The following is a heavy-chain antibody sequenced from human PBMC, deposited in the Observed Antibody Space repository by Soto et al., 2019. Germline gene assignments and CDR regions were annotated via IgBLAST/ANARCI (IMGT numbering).Heavy chain of an antibody. CDR3: ARASPLLLWFGEPGGDIVY. D-gene: IGHD3-10*01. J-gene: IGHJ4*02. Sequence: ASVKVSCKASGYTFTSYAMHWVRQAPGQRLEWMGWINAGNGNTKYSQKFQGRVTITRDTSASTAYMELSSLRSEDTAVYYCARASPLLLWFGEPGGDIVYWGQ. CDR1: GYTFTSYA. V-gene: IGHV1-3*01. CDR2: INAGNGNT.